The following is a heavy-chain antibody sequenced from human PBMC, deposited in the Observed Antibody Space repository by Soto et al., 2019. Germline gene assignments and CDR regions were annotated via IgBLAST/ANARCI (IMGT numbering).Heavy chain of an antibody. CDR3: AREGRGSSSSVLVY. D-gene: IGHD6-6*01. J-gene: IGHJ4*02. CDR2: IGSSGRTR. Sequence: QVQLVESGGGLVKPGGSLRLSCAASGFRFSDYDMCWVRQAPGKGLEWISAIGSSGRTRFYADSVRGRFTISRDNAKNSLCLQMTSLKAEDMAVYYCAREGRGSSSSVLVYWGQGTLVIVSS. V-gene: IGHV3-11*01. CDR1: GFRFSDYD.